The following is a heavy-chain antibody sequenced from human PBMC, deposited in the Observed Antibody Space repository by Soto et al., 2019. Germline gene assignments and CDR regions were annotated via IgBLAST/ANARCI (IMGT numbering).Heavy chain of an antibody. CDR1: GFTFSDYY. Sequence: PGGSLRLSCAASGFTFSDYYMSWIRQAPGKGLEWVSYISSSGSTIYYADSVKGRFTISRDNAKNSLYLQMNSLRAEDTAVYYYVKYSSSGKKYYYSYMAVWGKGSTVPVSS. J-gene: IGHJ6*03. D-gene: IGHD6-13*01. CDR3: VKYSSSGKKYYYSYMAV. V-gene: IGHV3-11*01. CDR2: ISSSGSTI.